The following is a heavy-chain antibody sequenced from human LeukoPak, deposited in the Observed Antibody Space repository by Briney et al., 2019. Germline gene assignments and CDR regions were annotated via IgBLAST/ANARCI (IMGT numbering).Heavy chain of an antibody. CDR2: IYYSGST. Sequence: PSETLSLTCTVSGGSISSSSYHWGWIRQPPGKGLEWIGSIYYSGSTYYNPSLKSRVTISVDTSKNQFSLKLSSVTAADTAVYYCARGKLWLNYWGQGTLVTVSS. D-gene: IGHD5-18*01. J-gene: IGHJ4*02. CDR1: GGSISSSSYH. V-gene: IGHV4-39*07. CDR3: ARGKLWLNY.